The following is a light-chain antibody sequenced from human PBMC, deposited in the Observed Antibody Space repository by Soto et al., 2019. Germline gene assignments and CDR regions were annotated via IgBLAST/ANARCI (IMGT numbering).Light chain of an antibody. V-gene: IGKV3-20*01. CDR2: DAS. CDR3: QQYGTSSWT. Sequence: EIVLTQSPGTLSLSPGERATLSCRASQTINRNYLAWYQQKPGQSPRLLIYDASSRATGIPDRFSGSGSGTDFSLTIDRPEPEDFAVYYCQQYGTSSWTFGPGTKMEIK. J-gene: IGKJ1*01. CDR1: QTINRNY.